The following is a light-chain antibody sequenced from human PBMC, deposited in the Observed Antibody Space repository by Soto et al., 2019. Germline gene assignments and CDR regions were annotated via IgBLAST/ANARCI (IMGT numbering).Light chain of an antibody. J-gene: IGLJ2*01. CDR2: DDA. Sequence: SYELTQPPSVSVAPGQTARITCGGNNIGSNSVHWYRQKPGQPPVLVVYDDADRPSGIPERFSGSNSGNTATLTISGVEGGDEADYYCHLWDIRSDRVVFGGGTKVTVL. V-gene: IGLV3-21*02. CDR3: HLWDIRSDRVV. CDR1: NIGSNS.